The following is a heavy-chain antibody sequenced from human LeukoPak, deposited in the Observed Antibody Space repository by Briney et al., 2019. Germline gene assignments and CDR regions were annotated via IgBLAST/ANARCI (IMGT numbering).Heavy chain of an antibody. J-gene: IGHJ4*02. D-gene: IGHD6-19*01. Sequence: SETLSLTCTVSGGSISSYYWSWIRQPPGKGLEWIGYIYYSGSTNYNPSLKSRVTISVDTSKNQFSLKLSSVTAADTAVYYCARDGAVAGIDYWGQGTLVTVSS. V-gene: IGHV4-59*01. CDR3: ARDGAVAGIDY. CDR2: IYYSGST. CDR1: GGSISSYY.